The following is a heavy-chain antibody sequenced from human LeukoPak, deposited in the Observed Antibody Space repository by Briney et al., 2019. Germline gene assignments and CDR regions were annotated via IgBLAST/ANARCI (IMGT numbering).Heavy chain of an antibody. CDR3: ARGGRWLQLYYFAY. Sequence: GASVNVSCKASGYTFTSYGISWVRQAPGQELEWMGWIRAYNGTTNYAQTIQGRVNMTTDKSKSTAYMEMRSLRSDDTAVYYCARGGRWLQLYYFAYWGQGTLVTVSS. CDR2: IRAYNGTT. D-gene: IGHD5-24*01. CDR1: GYTFTSYG. V-gene: IGHV1-18*01. J-gene: IGHJ4*02.